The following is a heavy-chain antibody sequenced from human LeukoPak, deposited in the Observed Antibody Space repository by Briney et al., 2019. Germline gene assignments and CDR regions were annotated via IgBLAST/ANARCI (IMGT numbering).Heavy chain of an antibody. J-gene: IGHJ4*02. V-gene: IGHV3-49*04. Sequence: PGGSLRLSCTASGFTFGDYAMTWVRQAPGKGLEWVGFIRSKAYGGTTEYAASVKGKFTISRDDSKSIAYLQMNSLKTEDTAVYYCTRDYWGLLDYWGQGTLVTVSS. CDR2: IRSKAYGGTT. CDR1: GFTFGDYA. D-gene: IGHD7-27*01. CDR3: TRDYWGLLDY.